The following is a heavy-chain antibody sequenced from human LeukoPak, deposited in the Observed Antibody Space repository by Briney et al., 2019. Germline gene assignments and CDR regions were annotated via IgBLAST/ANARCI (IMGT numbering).Heavy chain of an antibody. CDR1: GFTFSRYT. Sequence: GGSLRLSCAASGFTFSRYTMNWVRQAPGKGLEWVSSISSSSSNIYYADSVKGRFTISRDNAKNSLYLQMNSLRAEDTAVYYCARDYDSSGYSNFFDYWGQGTLVTVSS. J-gene: IGHJ4*02. V-gene: IGHV3-21*01. CDR3: ARDYDSSGYSNFFDY. D-gene: IGHD3-22*01. CDR2: ISSSSSNI.